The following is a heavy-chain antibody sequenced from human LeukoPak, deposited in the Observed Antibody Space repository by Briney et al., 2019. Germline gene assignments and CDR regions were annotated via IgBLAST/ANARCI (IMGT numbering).Heavy chain of an antibody. Sequence: PGGSLRLSCAASGFTFSRHAMSWVRQAPGKGLEWVSVIRSSGGTTYYADSVKGRFTISRDNSKNTLYLQMNSLRAEDTAVYYCAKGRQYYYDSSGYYSGAFDIWGQGTMVTVSS. CDR1: GFTFSRHA. CDR2: IRSSGGTT. V-gene: IGHV3-23*01. CDR3: AKGRQYYYDSSGYYSGAFDI. D-gene: IGHD3-22*01. J-gene: IGHJ3*02.